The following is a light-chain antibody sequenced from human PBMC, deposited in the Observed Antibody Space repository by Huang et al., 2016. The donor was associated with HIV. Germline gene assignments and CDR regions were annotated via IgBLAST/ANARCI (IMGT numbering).Light chain of an antibody. J-gene: IGKJ1*01. Sequence: EIVLTQSPATLSLSPGEGATLSCGASQSIGSYLAWYQQRPGQAPRLLIYDASVRATGIPARFSGRGSGTEFTLTISSREPEDFAVYYCQQRNNWPPWTFGQGTKVELK. CDR3: QQRNNWPPWT. CDR2: DAS. V-gene: IGKV3-11*01. CDR1: QSIGSY.